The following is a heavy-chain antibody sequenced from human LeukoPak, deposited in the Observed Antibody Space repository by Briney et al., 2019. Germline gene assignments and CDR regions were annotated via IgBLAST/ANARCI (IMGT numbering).Heavy chain of an antibody. Sequence: SQTLSLTCAISADSDSSNSAAWNWIRQSPSRGLEWLGRTYYRSKWYNDYAVSVKGRVTINPDTSKNQFSLQLNSVTPEDTAVYYCAREATGWRPLDFWGQGTLVTVSS. CDR3: AREATGWRPLDF. J-gene: IGHJ4*02. V-gene: IGHV6-1*01. CDR2: TYYRSKWYN. D-gene: IGHD6-19*01. CDR1: ADSDSSNSAA.